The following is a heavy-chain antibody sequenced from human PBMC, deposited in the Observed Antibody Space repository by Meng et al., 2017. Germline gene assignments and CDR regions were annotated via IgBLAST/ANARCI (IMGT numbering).Heavy chain of an antibody. CDR3: ARELDAVGVTAYDL. J-gene: IGHJ4*02. CDR2: VYHNGNA. Sequence: QVPLKASGPGLGKPPGTLSPTCAVSGGSISSNNWWSWVRQPPGKGLEWIGEVYHNGNANYNPSLKSRVTISVDKSKNQFSPKLSFVAAADTAIYYCARELDAVGVTAYDLWGQGTLVTVSS. CDR1: GGSISSNNW. D-gene: IGHD2-21*02. V-gene: IGHV4-4*03.